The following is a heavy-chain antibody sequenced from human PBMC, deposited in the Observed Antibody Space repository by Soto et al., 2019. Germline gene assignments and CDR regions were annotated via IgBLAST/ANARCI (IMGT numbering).Heavy chain of an antibody. V-gene: IGHV3-7*03. CDR2: IKQDGSEK. CDR3: AREGYSYGYNAFDI. D-gene: IGHD5-18*01. Sequence: EVQLVESGGGLVQPGGSLRLSCAASGFNFSSYWMSWVRPAPGKGLEWVANIKQDGSEKYYVDYVKGRFTISRDNAKNSLYLQMNSLRAEYTAVYYCAREGYSYGYNAFDIWGQGTMVTVSS. J-gene: IGHJ3*02. CDR1: GFNFSSYW.